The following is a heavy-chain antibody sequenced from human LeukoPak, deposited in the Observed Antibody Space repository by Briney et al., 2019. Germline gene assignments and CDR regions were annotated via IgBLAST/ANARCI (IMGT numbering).Heavy chain of an antibody. Sequence: PSETLSLTCTVSGGSINSYYWSWIRQPPGKGLEGIGYIYYSGSTNYNPSLKSRGTISVDTSKNQFSLRLSSVTAADTAVYYCARAGEMATEIDYWGQGTLVTVSS. CDR1: GGSINSYY. V-gene: IGHV4-59*01. CDR2: IYYSGST. CDR3: ARAGEMATEIDY. D-gene: IGHD5-24*01. J-gene: IGHJ4*02.